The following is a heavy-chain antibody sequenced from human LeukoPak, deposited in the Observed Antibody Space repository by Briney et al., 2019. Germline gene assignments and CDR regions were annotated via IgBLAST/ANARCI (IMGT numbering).Heavy chain of an antibody. J-gene: IGHJ3*02. CDR1: GGSISSYY. CDR2: ICTSGST. Sequence: TSETLSLTCTVSGGSISSYYWSWVRQPAGKGLEWIRRICTSGSTNYNPSLKSRVTMSVDTSKNQFSLKLSSVTAADTAVYYCARIVTVDASDIWGQGTMVTVSS. V-gene: IGHV4-4*07. CDR3: ARIVTVDASDI. D-gene: IGHD3-16*02.